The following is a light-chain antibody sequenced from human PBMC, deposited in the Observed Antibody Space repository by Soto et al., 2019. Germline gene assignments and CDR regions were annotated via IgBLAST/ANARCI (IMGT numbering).Light chain of an antibody. V-gene: IGKV1-17*01. CDR2: AAS. CDR1: QGIRND. J-gene: IGKJ1*01. CDR3: QQYNSYWT. Sequence: DIHMTQSQSSLSASVGYRVTITCRASQGIRNDLGWYQQKSGKAPKRLIYAASSLQFGVPSRFSGSGSGTEFTLTISSLQPEDFATYYCQQYNSYWTFAQGTKVDIK.